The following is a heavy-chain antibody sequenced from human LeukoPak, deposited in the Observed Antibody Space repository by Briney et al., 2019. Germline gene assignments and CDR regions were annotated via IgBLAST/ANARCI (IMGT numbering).Heavy chain of an antibody. CDR1: GGSISSSSYY. CDR3: ARERRNKLGIDFGYYFDY. CDR2: IYYSGST. D-gene: IGHD7-27*01. Sequence: PSETLSLTCTVSGGSISSSSYYWGWIRQPPGKGLEWIGSIYYSGSTYYNPSLKSRVTISVDTSKNQFSLKLSSVTAADTAVYYCARERRNKLGIDFGYYFDYWGQGTLVTVSS. V-gene: IGHV4-39*07. J-gene: IGHJ4*02.